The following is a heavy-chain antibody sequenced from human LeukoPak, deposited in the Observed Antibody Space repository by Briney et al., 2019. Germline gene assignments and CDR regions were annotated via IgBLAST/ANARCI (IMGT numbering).Heavy chain of an antibody. Sequence: GASVKVSCKASGYTFTTYSIQWVRQAPGQRLEWMGWINADSGNTKYSQKFQGRVTITRDTSASTAYMELSSLRSEDTAVYYCASQLVLSRLQSFDYWGQGTLVTVSS. CDR2: INADSGNT. J-gene: IGHJ4*02. CDR3: ASQLVLSRLQSFDY. D-gene: IGHD6-13*01. CDR1: GYTFTTYS. V-gene: IGHV1-3*01.